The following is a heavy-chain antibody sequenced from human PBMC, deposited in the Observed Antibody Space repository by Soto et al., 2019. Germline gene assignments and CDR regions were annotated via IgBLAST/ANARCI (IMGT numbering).Heavy chain of an antibody. CDR1: GGSISSSSYY. D-gene: IGHD2-8*01. Sequence: PSETLSLTCTVSGGSISSSSYYWGWIRQPPGKGLQWIGSIYFSGSTYYNPSLKSRVTISVDTSKNQFSLNLSSVTAADTAVYYCARGPPNTYWGQGTLVTVSS. J-gene: IGHJ4*02. CDR2: IYFSGST. V-gene: IGHV4-39*01. CDR3: ARGPPNTY.